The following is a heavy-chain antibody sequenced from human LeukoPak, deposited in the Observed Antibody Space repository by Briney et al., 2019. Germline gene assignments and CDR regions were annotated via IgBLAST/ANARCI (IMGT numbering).Heavy chain of an antibody. D-gene: IGHD2-21*01. CDR3: ARDNVVRYYYYMDV. CDR2: IKQDGSEK. Sequence: GGSLRLSCAASGFTFSSYGMSWVRQAPGKGLEWVANIKQDGSEKYYVDSVKGRFTISRDNAKNSLYLQMNSLRAEDTAVYYCARDNVVRYYYYMDVWGKGTTVTVSS. J-gene: IGHJ6*03. V-gene: IGHV3-7*01. CDR1: GFTFSSYG.